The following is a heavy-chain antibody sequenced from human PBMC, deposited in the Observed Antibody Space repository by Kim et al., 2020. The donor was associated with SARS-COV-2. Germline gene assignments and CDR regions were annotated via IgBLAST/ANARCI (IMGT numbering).Heavy chain of an antibody. J-gene: IGHJ4*02. CDR3: AKGNYYDSSGYYGFGY. V-gene: IGHV3-23*01. Sequence: VKGRYTNSRENSKNTLYLQMNSLRAEDTAVYYCAKGNYYDSSGYYGFGYWGQGTLVTVSS. D-gene: IGHD3-22*01.